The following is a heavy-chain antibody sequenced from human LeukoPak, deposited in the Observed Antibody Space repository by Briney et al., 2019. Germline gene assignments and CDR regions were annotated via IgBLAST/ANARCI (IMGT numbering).Heavy chain of an antibody. CDR3: ARSPPYCSGGSCYSVFDY. V-gene: IGHV1-2*06. Sequence: ASVKVSCKASGYTFTGYYMHWVRQAPGQGLEWMGRINPNSGGTNCAQKFQGRVTMTRDTSISTAYMELSRLRSDDTAVYYCARSPPYCSGGSCYSVFDYWGQGTLVTVSS. CDR1: GYTFTGYY. D-gene: IGHD2-15*01. CDR2: INPNSGGT. J-gene: IGHJ4*02.